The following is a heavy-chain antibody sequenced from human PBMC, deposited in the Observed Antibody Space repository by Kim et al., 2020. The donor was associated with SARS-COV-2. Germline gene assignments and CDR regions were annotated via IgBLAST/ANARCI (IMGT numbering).Heavy chain of an antibody. J-gene: IGHJ4*02. CDR1: GFTFSNYA. CDR2: ISGRGGST. Sequence: GGSLRLSCAASGFTFSNYAMSWVRQAPGKGLEWVSGISGRGGSTYYPDSMKGRFTISRDNSKDTLYLQINGLRAEDTAVYYCVRDPMTRAVLLRGYFEHWGQGTLVTVSS. CDR3: VRDPMTRAVLLRGYFEH. V-gene: IGHV3-23*01. D-gene: IGHD3-10*01.